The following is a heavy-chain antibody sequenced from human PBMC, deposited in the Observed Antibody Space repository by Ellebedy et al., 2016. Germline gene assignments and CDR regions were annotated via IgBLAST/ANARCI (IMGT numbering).Heavy chain of an antibody. J-gene: IGHJ4*02. CDR1: GFTFSHYA. D-gene: IGHD3-10*01. Sequence: GGSLRLSCAASGFTFSHYAMHWVRQAPGKGLNWVAVISYNGNNQYYGDSVKGRFTISRDNSKNTVYLQMNSLRAEDTAVYFCARDPYGSGTYYRHFDSWGQGTLVSVSS. CDR2: ISYNGNNQ. CDR3: ARDPYGSGTYYRHFDS. V-gene: IGHV3-30*16.